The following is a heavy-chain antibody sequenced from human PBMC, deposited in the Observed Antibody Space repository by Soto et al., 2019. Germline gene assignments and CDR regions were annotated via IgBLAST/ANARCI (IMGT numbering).Heavy chain of an antibody. CDR2: VGTAGDT. Sequence: EVQLEESGGGLVQSGGSLRLSCEASGFTFSDYDMHWVRQIPGKGLEWVSAVGTAGDTYYPDFVQGRFTVSRNNYKHSMYLDMNSLSAGDTAVYFCGRGTADGSGSYYIDYWGQGTLVTVSS. D-gene: IGHD3-10*01. CDR1: GFTFSDYD. CDR3: GRGTADGSGSYYIDY. V-gene: IGHV3-13*01. J-gene: IGHJ4*02.